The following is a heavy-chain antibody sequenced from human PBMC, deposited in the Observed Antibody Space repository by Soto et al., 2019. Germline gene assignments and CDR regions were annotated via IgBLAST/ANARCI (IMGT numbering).Heavy chain of an antibody. V-gene: IGHV4-30-2*01. Sequence: PSETLSLTCTVSGGSISSGDYYWSWIRQPPGKGLEWIGYIYHSGSTYYNPSLKSRVTISVDRSKNQFSLKLSSVTAADTAVYYCARDRMVRGVISSGWFDPWGQGTLVTVSS. CDR3: ARDRMVRGVISSGWFDP. CDR2: IYHSGST. J-gene: IGHJ5*02. D-gene: IGHD3-10*01. CDR1: GGSISSGDYY.